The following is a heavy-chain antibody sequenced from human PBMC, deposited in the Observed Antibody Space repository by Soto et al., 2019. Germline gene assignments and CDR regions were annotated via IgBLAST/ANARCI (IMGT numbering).Heavy chain of an antibody. V-gene: IGHV5-51*01. Sequence: AGESLKISCKGSGYSFTSYWIGWVRQLPGKGLEWMGIIYPGDSDTRYSPSFQGEVTISADKSISTAYLQWSSLKASDTARYYCARPLGVGASIDAFDIWGQGTMVTVSS. J-gene: IGHJ3*02. CDR3: ARPLGVGASIDAFDI. CDR2: IYPGDSDT. D-gene: IGHD1-26*01. CDR1: GYSFTSYW.